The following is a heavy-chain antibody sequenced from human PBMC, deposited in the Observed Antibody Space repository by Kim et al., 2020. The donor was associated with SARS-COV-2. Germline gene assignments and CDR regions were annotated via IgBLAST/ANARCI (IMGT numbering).Heavy chain of an antibody. CDR3: TRMTTSGY. V-gene: IGHV3-73*01. CDR2: YAT. D-gene: IGHD4-17*01. Sequence: YATAYAASVKGRFTISRDDSKNTAYLQMNSLKTEDTAVYYCTRMTTSGYWGQGTLVTVSS. J-gene: IGHJ4*02.